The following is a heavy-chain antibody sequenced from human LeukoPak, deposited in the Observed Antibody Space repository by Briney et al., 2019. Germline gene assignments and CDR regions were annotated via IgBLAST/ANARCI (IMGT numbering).Heavy chain of an antibody. D-gene: IGHD6-13*01. J-gene: IGHJ4*02. CDR3: ARDYGDSSSWYGGY. Sequence: VASVKVSCKASGGTFSSYAISWVRQAPGQGLEWMGGIIPIFGTANYAQKFQGRVTITTDESTSTACMELSSLRSEDTAVYYCARDYGDSSSWYGGYWGQGTLVTVSS. V-gene: IGHV1-69*05. CDR2: IIPIFGTA. CDR1: GGTFSSYA.